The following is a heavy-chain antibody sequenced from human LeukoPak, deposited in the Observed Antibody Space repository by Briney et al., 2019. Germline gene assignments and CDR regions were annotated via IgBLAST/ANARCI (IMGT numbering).Heavy chain of an antibody. Sequence: GASVKVSCKASGYTFTSYYMHWVRQAPGQGLEWMGLINPSGGSTSYAQKFQGRVTMTRDTSTSTVYMELSSLRSEDTAVYYCARVGGTMVRGATRDYYGMDVWGKGTTGTVSS. D-gene: IGHD3-10*01. CDR1: GYTFTSYY. J-gene: IGHJ6*04. V-gene: IGHV1-46*01. CDR3: ARVGGTMVRGATRDYYGMDV. CDR2: INPSGGST.